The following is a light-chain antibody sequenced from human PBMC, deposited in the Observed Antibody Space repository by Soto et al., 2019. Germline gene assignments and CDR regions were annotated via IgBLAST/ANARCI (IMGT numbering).Light chain of an antibody. CDR3: SSYTSASTLLYL. CDR2: GVT. J-gene: IGLJ1*01. CDR1: SSDVGGYNY. Sequence: QSALTQPASVSGSPGQSITISCTGTSSDVGGYNYVSWYQQHPGIAPKLLIYGVTNRPSGVSTRFSGSKSGNTASLTISGLQAEDDPDYHCSSYTSASTLLYLFGTGTKLTVL. V-gene: IGLV2-14*01.